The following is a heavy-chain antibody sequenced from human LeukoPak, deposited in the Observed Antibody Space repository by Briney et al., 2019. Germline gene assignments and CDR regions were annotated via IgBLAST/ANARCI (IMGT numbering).Heavy chain of an antibody. V-gene: IGHV1-18*04. Sequence: GASVKVSCKASGYTFTGYYMHWVRQTPGQGLEWMGWVSSNNGNTKYEQKFQGRVTMTTDTSTRIAYMELRSLRSDDTAVYYCARGGTLVRGTNYPMDVWGQGTTVIVSS. CDR2: VSSNNGNT. CDR1: GYTFTGYY. J-gene: IGHJ6*02. D-gene: IGHD3-10*01. CDR3: ARGGTLVRGTNYPMDV.